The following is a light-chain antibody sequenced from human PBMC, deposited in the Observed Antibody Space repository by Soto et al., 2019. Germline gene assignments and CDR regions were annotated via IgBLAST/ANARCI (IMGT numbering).Light chain of an antibody. V-gene: IGLV2-11*01. Sequence: QSALTQPRSVYGSPGQSITISCTGTSSDVGGYNYVSWYRQHPVKAPKLMIYDVSKRPSGVPDRFSGSKSGNTASLTISGLQAEDEADYYCCSYAGSYTHYVFGTGTKLTVL. CDR2: DVS. CDR3: CSYAGSYTHYV. CDR1: SSDVGGYNY. J-gene: IGLJ1*01.